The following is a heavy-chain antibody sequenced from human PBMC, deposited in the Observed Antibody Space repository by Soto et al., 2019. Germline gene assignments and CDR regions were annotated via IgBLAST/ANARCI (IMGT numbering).Heavy chain of an antibody. CDR3: ARESYSSGSIDAFDI. D-gene: IGHD6-19*01. V-gene: IGHV1-18*01. CDR1: GYTFTTYG. CDR2: ISPYNGNT. J-gene: IGHJ3*02. Sequence: EASVKVSCKASGYTFTTYGISWARQAPGQGLQWMGWISPYNGNTNYAQKFQGRVTMTTDTSTSTAYMELRSLRSDDTAVYYCARESYSSGSIDAFDIWGQGTMVTVSS.